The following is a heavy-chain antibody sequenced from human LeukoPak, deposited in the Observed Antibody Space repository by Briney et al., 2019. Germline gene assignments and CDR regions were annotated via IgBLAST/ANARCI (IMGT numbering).Heavy chain of an antibody. CDR1: GFTVSSNY. V-gene: IGHV3-53*01. J-gene: IGHJ6*02. D-gene: IGHD2-15*01. CDR2: IYSGGST. CDR3: AKDGISDYYYGMDV. Sequence: GGSLRLSCAASGFTVSSNYMSWIRQAPGKGLEWVSVIYSGGSTYYADSVKGRFTISRHNSKNTLYLQMNSLRAEDTAVYYCAKDGISDYYYGMDVWGQGTTVTVSS.